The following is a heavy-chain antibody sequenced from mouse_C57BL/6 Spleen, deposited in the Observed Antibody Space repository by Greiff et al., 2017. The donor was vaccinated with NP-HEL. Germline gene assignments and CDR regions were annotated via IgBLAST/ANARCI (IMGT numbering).Heavy chain of an antibody. CDR1: GYTFTSYW. CDR2: IDPSDSYT. CDR3: AREGYGSSYDFDY. J-gene: IGHJ2*01. V-gene: IGHV1-50*01. D-gene: IGHD1-1*01. Sequence: QVQLQQPGAELVKPGASVKLSCKASGYTFTSYWMQWVKQRPGQGLEWIGEIDPSDSYTNSNQKFKGKATLTVDTSSSTAYMQLSSLTSEDSAVYYCAREGYGSSYDFDYWGQGTTLTVSS.